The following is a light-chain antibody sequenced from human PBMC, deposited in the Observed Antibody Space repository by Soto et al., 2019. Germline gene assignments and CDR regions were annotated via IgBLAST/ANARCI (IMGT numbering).Light chain of an antibody. CDR1: SSDVGSYNL. CDR2: EVS. Sequence: QSALTQPASVSGSPGQSITISCTGTSSDVGSYNLVSWYQQHPGKAPKVMIYEVSKRPSGVSNRFSGSKSGNTASLTISGLQAEDEADYYCCSYTGSSTVVFGGGTQLTVL. CDR3: CSYTGSSTVV. V-gene: IGLV2-23*02. J-gene: IGLJ2*01.